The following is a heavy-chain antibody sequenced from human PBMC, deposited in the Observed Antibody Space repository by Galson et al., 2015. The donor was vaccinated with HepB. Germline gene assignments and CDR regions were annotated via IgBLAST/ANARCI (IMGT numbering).Heavy chain of an antibody. CDR2: ISRSGSII. Sequence: SLRLSCAASGFTFSSYEMNWVRQAPGKGLEWVSYISRSGSIIYYADSVKGRFTISRDNAKNSLYLQMNSLRAEDTAVYYCAREHTGEDYFYGMDVWGQGTTVTVSS. CDR1: GFTFSSYE. CDR3: AREHTGEDYFYGMDV. V-gene: IGHV3-48*03. J-gene: IGHJ6*02. D-gene: IGHD5-18*01.